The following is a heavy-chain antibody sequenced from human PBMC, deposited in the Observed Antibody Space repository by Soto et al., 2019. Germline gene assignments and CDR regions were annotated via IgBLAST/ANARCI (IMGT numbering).Heavy chain of an antibody. CDR2: VKSKTDGGSS. D-gene: IGHD1-26*01. V-gene: IGHV3-15*07. CDR1: GFPFTNAW. J-gene: IGHJ4*01. Sequence: VQLVASGGGLVKPGGSLRLSCVASGFPFTNAWINWVRQVPGKGLEWVGRVKSKTDGGSSDYAAAVKGRFAVSRDDSRNIVYLQMNSLKIEDTGVYYCTTDSRTTLPEIRFDYWGHGTQVTVSS. CDR3: TTDSRTTLPEIRFDY.